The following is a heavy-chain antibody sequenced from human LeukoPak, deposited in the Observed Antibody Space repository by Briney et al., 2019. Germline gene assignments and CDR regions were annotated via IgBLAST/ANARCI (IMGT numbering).Heavy chain of an antibody. D-gene: IGHD6-13*01. Sequence: GGSLRLSCGASGFSFSNHWMGWVRQAPENGLEWVAIMSQDGSDKYHLDSVKGRFTISRDNAKNTLYLQMNSLRVEDTAVYYCAKLIAAAGTFDYWGQGTLVTVSS. CDR2: MSQDGSDK. V-gene: IGHV3-7*01. CDR1: GFSFSNHW. CDR3: AKLIAAAGTFDY. J-gene: IGHJ4*02.